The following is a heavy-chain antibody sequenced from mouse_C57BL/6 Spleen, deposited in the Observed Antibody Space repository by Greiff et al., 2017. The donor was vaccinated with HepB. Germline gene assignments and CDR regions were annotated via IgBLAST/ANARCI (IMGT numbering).Heavy chain of an antibody. CDR2: ISSGSSTI. J-gene: IGHJ2*01. CDR3: ERSPRKYYFDY. V-gene: IGHV5-17*01. D-gene: IGHD2-10*02. CDR1: GFTFSDYG. Sequence: EVKVEESGGGLVKPGGSLKLSCAASGFTFSDYGMHWVRQAPEKGLEWVAYISSGSSTIYYADTVKGRFTISRDNAKNTLFLQMTSLRSEDTAMYYCERSPRKYYFDYWGQGTTLTVSS.